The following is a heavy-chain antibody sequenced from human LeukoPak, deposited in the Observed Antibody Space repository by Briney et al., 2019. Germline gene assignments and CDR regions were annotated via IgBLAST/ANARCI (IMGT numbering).Heavy chain of an antibody. Sequence: PGGSLRLSCVTSGFIFDNYWMHWVRQAPGTGLVWVSRIRSDGSITNYADSVKGRFTISRDNAKNTLYLQMNSLRAEDTALYYCTRETTTFDSWGQGTLVTVSS. V-gene: IGHV3-74*01. D-gene: IGHD1-1*01. CDR3: TRETTTFDS. J-gene: IGHJ4*02. CDR1: GFIFDNYW. CDR2: IRSDGSIT.